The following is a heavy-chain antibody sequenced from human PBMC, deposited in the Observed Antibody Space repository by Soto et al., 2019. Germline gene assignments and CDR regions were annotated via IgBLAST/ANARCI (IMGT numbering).Heavy chain of an antibody. CDR1: GFGFSDHS. CDR2: ITSSGDSI. V-gene: IGHV3-48*02. CDR3: ARLPKGSTVTS. J-gene: IGHJ4*02. D-gene: IGHD4-17*01. Sequence: EVQLVESGGGSVHPGGSVRLACVASGFGFSDHSMNWVRQAPGKGLEWVSYITSSGDSIYYADSVKGRFTVSRDNAKNSLFLQMNGLRDEDTAVYYCARLPKGSTVTSWGQGTLVTVSS.